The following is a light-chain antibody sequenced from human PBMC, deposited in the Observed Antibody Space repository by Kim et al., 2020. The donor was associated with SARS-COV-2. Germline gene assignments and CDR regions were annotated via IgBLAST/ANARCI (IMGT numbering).Light chain of an antibody. V-gene: IGKV4-1*01. J-gene: IGKJ2*01. CDR1: QSVLHSSKNY. CDR2: WAS. CDR3: QQYYTPPYT. Sequence: GERATINCKSSQSVLHSSKNYLAWYQQRPGQPPKLLIYWASTRESGVPDRLSGSGSGTDFALTISSLQAEDVAVYYCQQYYTPPYTFGQGTKLEIK.